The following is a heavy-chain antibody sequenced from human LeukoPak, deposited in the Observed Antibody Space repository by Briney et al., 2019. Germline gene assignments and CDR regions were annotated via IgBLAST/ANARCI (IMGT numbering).Heavy chain of an antibody. CDR3: ARTRFMVRGVYYYYYMDV. J-gene: IGHJ6*03. V-gene: IGHV4-38-2*02. CDR2: IYHSGIV. Sequence: PSETLSLTCTVSNYSISSAYYWGWIRPPPGKGLEWIGSIYHSGIVYYNPSLKSRVTISVDTSKNQFSLRLRSVTAADTAVYYCARTRFMVRGVYYYYYMDVWGKGTTVTVSS. D-gene: IGHD3-10*01. CDR1: NYSISSAYY.